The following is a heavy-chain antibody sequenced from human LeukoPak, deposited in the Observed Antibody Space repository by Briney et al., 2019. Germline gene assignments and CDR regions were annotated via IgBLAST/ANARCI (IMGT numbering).Heavy chain of an antibody. CDR3: AKDEYYYDSSGTDADY. J-gene: IGHJ4*02. CDR2: ISGSGGST. CDR1: GFTFSSYA. Sequence: PGGSLRLSCAASGFTFSSYAMSWVRQAPGKGLEWVSAISGSGGSTYYADSVKGRFTISRDNSKNTLYLQMNSLRAEDTAVYYCAKDEYYYDSSGTDADYWGQGTLVTVSS. D-gene: IGHD3-22*01. V-gene: IGHV3-23*01.